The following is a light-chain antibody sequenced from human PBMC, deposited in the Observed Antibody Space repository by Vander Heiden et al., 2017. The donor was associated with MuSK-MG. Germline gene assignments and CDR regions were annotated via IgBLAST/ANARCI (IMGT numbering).Light chain of an antibody. CDR3: QSYDSSLSSWV. Sequence: QAVLTQPPSVSGAPVQRVPISCTGSSSNFEAPYHVNWYQQLPETVPKLLIFGNSNRPSGVPARFSGSKSGTSASLAITGLRAEDEADYYCQSYDSSLSSWVFGGGTKLTVL. CDR2: GNS. V-gene: IGLV1-40*01. CDR1: SSNFEAPYH. J-gene: IGLJ3*02.